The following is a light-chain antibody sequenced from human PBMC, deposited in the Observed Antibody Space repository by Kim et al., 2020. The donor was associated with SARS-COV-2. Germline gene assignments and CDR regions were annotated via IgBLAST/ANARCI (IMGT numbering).Light chain of an antibody. CDR1: SLRSYY. CDR3: NSRDSSGKAV. CDR2: GKN. J-gene: IGLJ1*01. V-gene: IGLV3-19*01. Sequence: SSELTQDPAVSVALGQTVRITCQGDSLRSYYASWYQQKPGQAPVLVIYGKNNRPSGIPDRFSGSSSGNTASLTITGAQAEDEADYYCNSRDSSGKAVFGT.